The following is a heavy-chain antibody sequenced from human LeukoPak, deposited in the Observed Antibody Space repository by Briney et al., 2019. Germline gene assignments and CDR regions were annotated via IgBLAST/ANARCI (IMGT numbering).Heavy chain of an antibody. Sequence: GGPLRLSCAASGFLFSAHWMHWIRQAPGKGLVWVSRINRDGTSITYADSARGRFTVSRDNAKGTMYLQMNSLTADDAALYYCVRDVRGVGQDYYYMDVWGKGTTLSVS. D-gene: IGHD3-10*01. J-gene: IGHJ6*03. CDR1: GFLFSAHW. V-gene: IGHV3-74*01. CDR3: VRDVRGVGQDYYYMDV. CDR2: INRDGTSI.